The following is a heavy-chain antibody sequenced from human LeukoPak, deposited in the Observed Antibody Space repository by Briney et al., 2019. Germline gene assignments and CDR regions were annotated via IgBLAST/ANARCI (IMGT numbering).Heavy chain of an antibody. J-gene: IGHJ4*02. CDR2: IIAYNGNT. D-gene: IGHD6-6*01. CDR1: GYTFTSYG. CDR3: ASDEREGISSSVTGY. Sequence: ASVKVSCKASGYTFTSYGISWVRQAPGQGLEWMGGIIAYNGNTNYAQKLQGRVTMTTDTSTSTAYMELRSLRSDDTAVYYCASDEREGISSSVTGYWGPGALVT. V-gene: IGHV1-18*01.